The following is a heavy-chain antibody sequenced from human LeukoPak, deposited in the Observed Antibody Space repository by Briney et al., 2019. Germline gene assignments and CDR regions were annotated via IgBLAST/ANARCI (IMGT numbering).Heavy chain of an antibody. V-gene: IGHV4-34*01. CDR2: INHSGST. CDR3: ASTRERSGYSYGYLPGY. D-gene: IGHD5-18*01. CDR1: GGSFSGYY. Sequence: SETLSLTCAVYGGSFSGYYWSWIRQPPGKGLEWIGEINHSGSTNYNPSLKSRVTISVDTSKNQFSLKLSSVTAADTAVYYCASTRERSGYSYGYLPGYWGQGTLVTVSS. J-gene: IGHJ4*02.